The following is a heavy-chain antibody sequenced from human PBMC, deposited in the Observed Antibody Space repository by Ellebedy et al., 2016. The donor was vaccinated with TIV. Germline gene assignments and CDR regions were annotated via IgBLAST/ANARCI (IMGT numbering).Heavy chain of an antibody. J-gene: IGHJ4*02. CDR1: GFTFDDYA. V-gene: IGHV3-9*01. D-gene: IGHD6-6*01. CDR2: ISWNSGTT. Sequence: GGSLRLSXAASGFTFDDYALHWVRQAPGKGLEWVSGISWNSGTTDYADFVKGRFTISRDNAKNSLYLQMNRLRADDTAFYYCARDLRITARDYCLDYWGQGTLVTVSS. CDR3: ARDLRITARDYCLDY.